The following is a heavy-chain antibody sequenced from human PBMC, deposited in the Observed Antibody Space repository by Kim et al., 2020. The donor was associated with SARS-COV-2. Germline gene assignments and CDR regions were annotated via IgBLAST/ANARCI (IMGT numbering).Heavy chain of an antibody. J-gene: IGHJ4*02. D-gene: IGHD1-1*01. Sequence: TSYAQKFQGRVTMTRDTSTSTVYMELSSLGSEDTAVYYCARVPTGGTPDYWGQGTLVTVSS. CDR2: T. CDR3: ARVPTGGTPDY. V-gene: IGHV1-46*01.